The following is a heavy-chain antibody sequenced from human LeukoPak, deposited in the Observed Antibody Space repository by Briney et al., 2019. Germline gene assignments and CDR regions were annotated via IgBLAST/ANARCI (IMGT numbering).Heavy chain of an antibody. D-gene: IGHD3-22*01. Sequence: SETLSLTCTVSGGSLSTYYWSWIRQPPGKGLEWMGYIYYTGSTNYNPSLKSRVTMSVDTSKSQFSLKLNFVTAADTAVYYCARASGGYYNNWFDPWGQGTLVTVSS. V-gene: IGHV4-59*01. J-gene: IGHJ5*02. CDR3: ARASGGYYNNWFDP. CDR2: IYYTGST. CDR1: GGSLSTYY.